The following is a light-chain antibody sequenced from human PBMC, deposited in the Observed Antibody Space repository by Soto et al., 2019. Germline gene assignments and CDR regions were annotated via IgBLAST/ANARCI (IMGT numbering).Light chain of an antibody. J-gene: IGKJ5*01. CDR1: QDISNY. Sequence: DIQMTQSPSSLSASVGDRVTITCRASQDISNYLVWFQQKPGKAPKSLISRASSLQSGVPLRFSGSGSGTEFSLTISSLQPEDFGTYYCQQYKNYPISFGQGTRL. CDR3: QQYKNYPIS. CDR2: RAS. V-gene: IGKV1-16*01.